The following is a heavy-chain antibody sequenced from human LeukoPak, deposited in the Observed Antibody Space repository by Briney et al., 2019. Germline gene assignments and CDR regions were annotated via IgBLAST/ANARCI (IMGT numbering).Heavy chain of an antibody. V-gene: IGHV4-59*12. J-gene: IGHJ6*02. Sequence: SETLSLTCTVSGGSISSYYWSWIRQPPGKGLEWIGYIYYSGSTNYNPSLKSRVTISVDTSKNQFSLKLSSVTAADTAVYYCAREWSSSWYYYYGMDVWGQGTTVTVSS. CDR2: IYYSGST. CDR1: GGSISSYY. CDR3: AREWSSSWYYYYGMDV. D-gene: IGHD6-13*01.